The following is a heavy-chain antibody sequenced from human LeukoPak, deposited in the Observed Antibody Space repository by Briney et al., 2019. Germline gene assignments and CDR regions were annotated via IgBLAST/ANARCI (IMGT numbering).Heavy chain of an antibody. J-gene: IGHJ5*02. Sequence: ASVKVSCKASGYTFTSYYMHWVRQAPGQGLEWMGIINPSGGSTSYAQKFQGRVTMTRDMSTSTVYMELRSLRSDDTAVYYCARAAVAGYNWFDPWGQGTLVTVSS. CDR2: INPSGGST. CDR1: GYTFTSYY. CDR3: ARAAVAGYNWFDP. D-gene: IGHD6-19*01. V-gene: IGHV1-46*01.